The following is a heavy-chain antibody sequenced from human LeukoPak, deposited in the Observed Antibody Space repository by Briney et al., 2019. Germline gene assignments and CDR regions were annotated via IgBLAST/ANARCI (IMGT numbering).Heavy chain of an antibody. CDR1: GYTFSNYG. V-gene: IGHV1-46*01. CDR3: ARGVRRGAIVVVVAALRSYYFDY. Sequence: GASVKVSCKASGYTFSNYGISWVRQAPGQGLEWMGIINPSGGSTSYAQKFQDRVTMTRDTSTSTAYMELSSLRSEDTAVYYCARGVRRGAIVVVVAALRSYYFDYWGQGTLVTVSS. J-gene: IGHJ4*02. D-gene: IGHD2-15*01. CDR2: INPSGGST.